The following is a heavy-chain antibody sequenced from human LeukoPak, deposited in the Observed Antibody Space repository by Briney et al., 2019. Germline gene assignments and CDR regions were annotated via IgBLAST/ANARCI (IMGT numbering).Heavy chain of an antibody. J-gene: IGHJ3*02. CDR1: GGAVSSYA. V-gene: IGHV1-69*05. Sequence: SVTVSYKASGGAVSSYAISWVRQAPGQGLEWMGGIIPMFGTANYAQKFQGRLTITTDESTSTAYMELSSLRSEDTAVYYCARSDYDFWSGYGLGPDIWGQGTMVAVSS. CDR2: IIPMFGTA. CDR3: ARSDYDFWSGYGLGPDI. D-gene: IGHD3-3*01.